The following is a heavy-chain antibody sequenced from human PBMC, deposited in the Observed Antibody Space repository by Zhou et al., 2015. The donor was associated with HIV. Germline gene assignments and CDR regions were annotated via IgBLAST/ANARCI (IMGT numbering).Heavy chain of an antibody. J-gene: IGHJ6*02. CDR3: ARSYCSGGSCYSYYYYGMDV. V-gene: IGHV1-3*01. CDR1: GYTFTSYA. CDR2: INAGNGNT. D-gene: IGHD2-15*01. Sequence: QVQLVQSGAEVKKPGASVKVSCKASGYTFTSYAMHWVRQAPGQRLEWMGWINAGNGNTKYSQKFQGRVTITRDTSASTAYMELSSLRSEDTAVYYCARSYCSGGSCYSYYYYGMDVWGQGTTVTVSS.